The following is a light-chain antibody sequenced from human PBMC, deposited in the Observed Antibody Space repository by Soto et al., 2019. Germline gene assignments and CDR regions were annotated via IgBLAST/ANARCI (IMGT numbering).Light chain of an antibody. CDR3: QQYNNWPIT. J-gene: IGKJ5*01. CDR2: GAS. Sequence: EIVMTQSPATLSVSPGERATLSCRASQSVRSILAWYQQKPGQAPRLLIYGASTRATGIPARFSGGGSGTEFTLTISSLQSEDFALYYCQQYNNWPITFGQGTRLEIK. V-gene: IGKV3-15*01. CDR1: QSVRSI.